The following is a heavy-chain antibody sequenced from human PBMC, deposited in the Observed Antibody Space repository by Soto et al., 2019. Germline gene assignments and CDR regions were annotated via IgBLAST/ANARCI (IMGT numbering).Heavy chain of an antibody. CDR1: GGSISSSSYY. D-gene: IGHD4-17*01. V-gene: IGHV4-39*01. CDR3: ARHAYEMTTESRGGMDV. CDR2: IYYSGST. Sequence: QLQLQESGPGLVKPSETLSLTCTVSGGSISSSSYYWGWIRQPPGKGLEWIGSIYYSGSTYYNPSLKSRVTMSVDTSKNQCSLKRSSVTAADTAVYYCARHAYEMTTESRGGMDVWGQGTTVTVSS. J-gene: IGHJ6*02.